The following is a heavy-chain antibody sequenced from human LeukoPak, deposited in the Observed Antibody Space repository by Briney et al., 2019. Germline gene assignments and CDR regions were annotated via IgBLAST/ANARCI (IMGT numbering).Heavy chain of an antibody. V-gene: IGHV3-23*01. CDR2: VSGSGGST. D-gene: IGHD2-2*01. J-gene: IGHJ5*02. Sequence: GGSLRLSCAASGFTFSSYAMSWVRQAPGKGLEWVSAVSGSGGSTYYADSVKGRFTISRDNSKNTLYLQMNSLRAEDTALYYCAKDRYCSSTSCYGLDPWGQGILVTVSS. CDR3: AKDRYCSSTSCYGLDP. CDR1: GFTFSSYA.